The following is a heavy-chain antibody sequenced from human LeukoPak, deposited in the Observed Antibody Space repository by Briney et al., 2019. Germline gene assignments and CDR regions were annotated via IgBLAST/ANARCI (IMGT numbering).Heavy chain of an antibody. CDR3: ARQRMVAGPLLRGAFDI. V-gene: IGHV5-51*01. CDR1: GYSFATYW. J-gene: IGHJ3*02. Sequence: GESLKISCKGYGYSFATYWIGWVRQMPGKGLEWMGSIYPGDSHTRFSPSFQGLVTISADKSISTAYLQWSSLKASDTAMYYCARQRMVAGPLLRGAFDIWGQGTMVTVSS. CDR2: IYPGDSHT. D-gene: IGHD6-19*01.